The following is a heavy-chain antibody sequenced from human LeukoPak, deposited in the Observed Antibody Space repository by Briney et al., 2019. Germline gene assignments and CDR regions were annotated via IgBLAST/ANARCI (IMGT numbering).Heavy chain of an antibody. CDR3: ARRRESSSDV. CDR1: GFAFSSQA. Sequence: GGSLRLSCAASGFAFSSQAMGWVRQAPGKGLEWVSVISDSGGITYYADSVKGRFTISRDNSKNTLYLQMNSLRAEDTAVYYCARRRESSSDVWGQGTTVTVSS. J-gene: IGHJ6*02. D-gene: IGHD6-6*01. CDR2: ISDSGGIT. V-gene: IGHV3-23*01.